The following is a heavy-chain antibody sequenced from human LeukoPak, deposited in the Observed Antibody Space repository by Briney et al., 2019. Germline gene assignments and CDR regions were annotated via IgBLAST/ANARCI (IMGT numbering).Heavy chain of an antibody. CDR3: ASNIAVAGNAFDI. D-gene: IGHD6-19*01. CDR2: ISSSGSTI. V-gene: IGHV3-48*03. Sequence: GGSLRLSCVASGFIFSSYEMNWVRQAPGRGLEWVSYISSSGSTIYHADSVKGRFTISRDNAKNTLYLQMNSLRAEDTAVYYCASNIAVAGNAFDIWGQGTMVTVSS. CDR1: GFIFSSYE. J-gene: IGHJ3*02.